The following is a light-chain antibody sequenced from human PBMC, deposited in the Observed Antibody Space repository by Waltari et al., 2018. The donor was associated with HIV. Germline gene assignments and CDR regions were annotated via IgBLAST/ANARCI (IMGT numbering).Light chain of an antibody. CDR3: QQYNNWPPLT. J-gene: IGKJ4*01. Sequence: EILMTQSPATLSVSPGERATLSCRTSQSVSNNLAWYPQRPGQAPRILIYGASTRATCVAARFSGSGSGTEFTLTISSLESEDFAVYYCQQYNNWPPLTFGGGTKVEIK. CDR1: QSVSNN. V-gene: IGKV3D-15*01. CDR2: GAS.